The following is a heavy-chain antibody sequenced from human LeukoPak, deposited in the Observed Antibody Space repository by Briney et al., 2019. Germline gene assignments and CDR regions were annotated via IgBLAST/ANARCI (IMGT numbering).Heavy chain of an antibody. CDR2: ISGDSSTI. Sequence: GGSLRLSCAASGFTFSTYSMNWVRQAPGKGLEWVPYISGDSSTIYYADSVKGRFTISRDNSKNTLYLQMNSLRAEDTAVYYCARDGFGGWGNDAFDIWGQGTMVTVSS. J-gene: IGHJ3*02. CDR3: ARDGFGGWGNDAFDI. D-gene: IGHD3-10*01. V-gene: IGHV3-48*01. CDR1: GFTFSTYS.